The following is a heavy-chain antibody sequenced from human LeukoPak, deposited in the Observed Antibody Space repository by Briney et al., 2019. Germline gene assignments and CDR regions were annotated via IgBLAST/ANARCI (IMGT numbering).Heavy chain of an antibody. D-gene: IGHD3-10*01. J-gene: IGHJ5*02. V-gene: IGHV1-3*01. Sequence: ASVKVSCKASGYTFTSYAMHWVRQAPGQRLEWMGWINAGNGNTKYSQKFQGRVTITADKSTSTAYMELSSLRSEDTAVYYCARDQPLMVRGAPFDPWGQGTLVTVSS. CDR2: INAGNGNT. CDR3: ARDQPLMVRGAPFDP. CDR1: GYTFTSYA.